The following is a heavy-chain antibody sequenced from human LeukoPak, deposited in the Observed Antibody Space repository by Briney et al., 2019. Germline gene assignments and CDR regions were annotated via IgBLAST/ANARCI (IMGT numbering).Heavy chain of an antibody. CDR2: INPNSGGT. Sequence: ASVKVSFTASGYSFTGYYIHWVRQAPGQGLEWKGWINPNSGGTNYAQNFQGRVTMTRDTSISTAYMELSRLRSDDTAVYYCARGVSKSNRITGTTNYWGQGTLVTVSS. CDR3: ARGVSKSNRITGTTNY. V-gene: IGHV1-2*02. D-gene: IGHD1-20*01. J-gene: IGHJ4*02. CDR1: GYSFTGYY.